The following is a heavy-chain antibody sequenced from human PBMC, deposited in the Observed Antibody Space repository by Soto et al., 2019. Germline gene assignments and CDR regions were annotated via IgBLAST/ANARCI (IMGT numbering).Heavy chain of an antibody. CDR2: ISYDGTTE. D-gene: IGHD2-15*01. Sequence: QVQLVESGGGVVQPGRSLRLSCAASGFTFSSCGMHWVRQAPDKGLEWVTVISYDGTTEYYADSVKGRFTISRDNSKNTLYLQMNSLTAEDTAVYYCASALGYCRGGRCFSIDYWGQGTLVTVSS. J-gene: IGHJ4*02. CDR3: ASALGYCRGGRCFSIDY. CDR1: GFTFSSCG. V-gene: IGHV3-30*03.